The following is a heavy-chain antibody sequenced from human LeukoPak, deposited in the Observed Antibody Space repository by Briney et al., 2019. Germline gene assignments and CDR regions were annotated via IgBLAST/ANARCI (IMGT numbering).Heavy chain of an antibody. J-gene: IGHJ4*02. CDR3: ARQRLIVVVTATYDY. Sequence: GESLKISCKGSGYSFTSYWIGWVRQMPGKGLEWMGIIYPGDSDTRYSPSFQGQVTISADKSISTAYLQWSSLKASDTAMYYCARQRLIVVVTATYDYWGQGTLVTVSS. CDR2: IYPGDSDT. CDR1: GYSFTSYW. V-gene: IGHV5-51*01. D-gene: IGHD2-21*02.